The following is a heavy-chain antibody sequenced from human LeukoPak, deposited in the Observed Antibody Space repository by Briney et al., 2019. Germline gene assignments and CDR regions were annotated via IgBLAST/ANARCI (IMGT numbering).Heavy chain of an antibody. D-gene: IGHD3-10*01. CDR3: SSQYYYGTGHYCDD. Sequence: SETLSLTPAVSGGCLSSGGYYWRWIRPHPRKGLEWIGYINYSGRSYYNPSPKSRVTISVGTSKNQFSLKLSSVTAADTAVYYCSSQYYYGTGHYCDDWCQGGLVTVSS. J-gene: IGHJ4*02. V-gene: IGHV4-31*11. CDR2: INYSGRS. CDR1: GGCLSSGGYY.